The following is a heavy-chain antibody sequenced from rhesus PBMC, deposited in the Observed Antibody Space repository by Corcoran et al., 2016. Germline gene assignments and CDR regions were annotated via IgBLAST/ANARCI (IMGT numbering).Heavy chain of an antibody. CDR1: GGSISSGYYY. CDR2: ITYSWST. Sequence: QVQLQESGPGLVKPSETLSLTCAVSGGSISSGYYYWSWIRQPPGKGLEWIGDITYSWSTAYNPSRKRRVHISRDTSKNQFSLKLSSVTAADTAVYYCASLSYFEFWGQGALVTVSS. J-gene: IGHJ1*01. V-gene: IGHV4-122*02. CDR3: ASLSYFEF.